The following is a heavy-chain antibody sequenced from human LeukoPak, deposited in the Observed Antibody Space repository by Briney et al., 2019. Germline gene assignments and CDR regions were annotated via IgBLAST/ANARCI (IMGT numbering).Heavy chain of an antibody. CDR2: ISAYNGNT. J-gene: IGHJ6*02. CDR3: ARDPHLDYEGMDV. V-gene: IGHV1-18*01. Sequence: ASVTVSCTASVYTFTSYGISWVRQAPGQGLEWMGWISAYNGNTNYAQKLQGRVTMTTDTSTSTAYMELRSLRSDDTAVYYCARDPHLDYEGMDVWGQGTTVTVSS. CDR1: VYTFTSYG.